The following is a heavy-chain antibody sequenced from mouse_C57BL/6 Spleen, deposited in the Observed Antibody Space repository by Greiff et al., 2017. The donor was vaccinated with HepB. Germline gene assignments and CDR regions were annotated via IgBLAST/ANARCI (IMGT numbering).Heavy chain of an antibody. CDR3: ARSGGYSNYDAMDY. Sequence: QVQLQQPGAELVKPGASVKLSCKASGYTFTSYWMHWVKQRPGQGLEWIGMIHPNSGSTNYNEKFKSKATLNVDKSSSTAYMQLSSLTSEDSAVYYCARSGGYSNYDAMDYWGQGTSVTVSS. CDR2: IHPNSGST. V-gene: IGHV1-64*01. D-gene: IGHD2-5*01. J-gene: IGHJ4*01. CDR1: GYTFTSYW.